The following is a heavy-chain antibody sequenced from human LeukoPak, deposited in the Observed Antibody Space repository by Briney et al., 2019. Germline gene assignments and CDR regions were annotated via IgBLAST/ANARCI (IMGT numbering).Heavy chain of an antibody. V-gene: IGHV4-30-4*01. Sequence: SQTLSLTCTVSGGSISGGDYYCNWIRQPPGKGLEWIGYIYYSGSTSYNPSLKSRVTISVDTSKNQFSLKLTSVTAADTAVYYCARGSAYDWFDYWGQGTLVTVSS. CDR1: GGSISGGDYY. CDR2: IYYSGST. J-gene: IGHJ4*02. D-gene: IGHD5-12*01. CDR3: ARGSAYDWFDY.